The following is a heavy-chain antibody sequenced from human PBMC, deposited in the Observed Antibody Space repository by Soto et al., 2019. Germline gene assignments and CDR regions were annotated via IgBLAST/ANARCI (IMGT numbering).Heavy chain of an antibody. CDR2: MFHSGST. D-gene: IGHD5-12*01. Sequence: QVHLQESGSGLAKPSETLSLTCTVSGGSISGFYWSWIRQPPGKGLEYIGYMFHSGSTDYNPSLKSRVTISVDTSKNQFSLKLSSVTAADTAVYYCARARGGDESRAFDIWGQGTMVTVSS. V-gene: IGHV4-59*01. CDR3: ARARGGDESRAFDI. J-gene: IGHJ3*02. CDR1: GGSISGFY.